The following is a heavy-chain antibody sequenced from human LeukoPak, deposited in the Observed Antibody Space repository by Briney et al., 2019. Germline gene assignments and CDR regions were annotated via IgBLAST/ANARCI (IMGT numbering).Heavy chain of an antibody. D-gene: IGHD6-19*01. CDR1: GFTFSSYS. J-gene: IGHJ5*02. Sequence: GGSLRLSCAASGFTFSSYSMNWVRQAPGKGLEWVANIKKDGSQIDYVDSVRGRFTIFRDNAKNSLYLQMNSLRAEDTAVYYCARGSSANWFDPWGQGTLVSVSS. CDR2: IKKDGSQI. V-gene: IGHV3-7*01. CDR3: ARGSSANWFDP.